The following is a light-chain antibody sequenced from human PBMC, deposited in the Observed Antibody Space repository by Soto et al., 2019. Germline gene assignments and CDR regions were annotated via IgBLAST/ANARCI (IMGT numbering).Light chain of an antibody. V-gene: IGKV3-15*01. J-gene: IGKJ3*01. CDR1: QASSYN. Sequence: TIMTQSPGTLSVSPGERATISCSASQASSYNVAWYQHFPGQAPRLLIHGASTRANGVPARFSGSGSGIDFTLTITSVQSEDFATYYCQQYHDWPPNYPFGRGTKLDL. CDR2: GAS. CDR3: QQYHDWPPNYP.